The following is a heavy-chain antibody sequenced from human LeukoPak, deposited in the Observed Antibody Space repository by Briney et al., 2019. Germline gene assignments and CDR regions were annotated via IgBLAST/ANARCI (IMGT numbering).Heavy chain of an antibody. CDR1: GGSISSYY. V-gene: IGHV4-59*12. CDR3: ARDQGGWPFDY. D-gene: IGHD6-19*01. Sequence: PSETLSLTCTVSGGSISSYYWSWIRQPPGKGLEWIGYIYYTGTTNYNPSLKSRVTISVDTSKNQFSLKLSSATAADTAVYYCARDQGGWPFDYWGQGTLVTVSS. CDR2: IYYTGTT. J-gene: IGHJ4*02.